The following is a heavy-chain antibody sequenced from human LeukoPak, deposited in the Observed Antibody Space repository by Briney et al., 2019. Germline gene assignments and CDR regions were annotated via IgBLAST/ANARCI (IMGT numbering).Heavy chain of an antibody. V-gene: IGHV1-46*01. D-gene: IGHD1-20*01. CDR2: INPSGGST. J-gene: IGHJ4*02. Sequence: AASVKVSCKASGYTFTSYYMHWVRQAPGQGLEWMGTINPSGGSTSYAQKFQGRVTMTEDTSTDTAYLELSSLRSEDTAVYYCVIDRFNWNGPFDFWGQGTLVTVSS. CDR3: VIDRFNWNGPFDF. CDR1: GYTFTSYY.